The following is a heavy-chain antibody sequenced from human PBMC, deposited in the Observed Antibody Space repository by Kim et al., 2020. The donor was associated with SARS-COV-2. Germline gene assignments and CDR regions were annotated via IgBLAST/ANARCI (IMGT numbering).Heavy chain of an antibody. CDR3: ACSEGSSSWYSHWTTYYGMDV. J-gene: IGHJ6*02. CDR1: GYTFTSYD. V-gene: IGHV1-8*01. CDR2: MNPNSGNT. D-gene: IGHD6-13*01. Sequence: ASVKVSCKASGYTFTSYDINWVRQATGQGLEWMGWMNPNSGNTGYAQKFQGRVTMTRNTSISTAYMELSSLRSEDTAVYYCACSEGSSSWYSHWTTYYGMDVWGQGTTVTVSS.